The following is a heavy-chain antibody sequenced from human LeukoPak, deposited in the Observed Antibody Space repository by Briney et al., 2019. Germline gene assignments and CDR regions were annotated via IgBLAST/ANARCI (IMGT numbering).Heavy chain of an antibody. J-gene: IGHJ4*02. V-gene: IGHV3-30*02. D-gene: IGHD3-22*01. CDR2: IRYDGNNK. CDR3: APSSGAHYDSSGYYFLDY. CDR1: GFTFSSYG. Sequence: GGSLRLSCAASGFTFSSYGMHWVRQAPGKGLEWVAFIRYDGNNKYYADSVKGRFTISRDNSKNTLYLQMNSLRAEDTAVYYCAPSSGAHYDSSGYYFLDYWGQGTLVTVSS.